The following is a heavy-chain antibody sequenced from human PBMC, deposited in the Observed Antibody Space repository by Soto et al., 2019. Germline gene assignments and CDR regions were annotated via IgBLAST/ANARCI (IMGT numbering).Heavy chain of an antibody. J-gene: IGHJ4*02. CDR3: AKEGVGATSVRYFDY. CDR1: GFTFSSYA. D-gene: IGHD1-26*01. CDR2: ISGSGGST. V-gene: IGHV3-23*01. Sequence: GGSLRLSCTASGFTFSSYAMSWVRQAPGKGLEWVSAISGSGGSTYYADSVKGRFTISRDNSKNTLYLQMNSLRAEDTAVYYCAKEGVGATSVRYFDYWGQGTLVTVSS.